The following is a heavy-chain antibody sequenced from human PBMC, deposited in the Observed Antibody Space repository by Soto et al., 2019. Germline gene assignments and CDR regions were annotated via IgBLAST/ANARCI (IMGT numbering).Heavy chain of an antibody. J-gene: IGHJ5*02. V-gene: IGHV4-34*01. CDR3: ARGRGGGWFDP. Sequence: QVQLQQWGAGLLKPSETLSLTCAVYGGSFSGYYWSCIRQPPGKGLEWIGEINHSGSTNYNPSLKRRVTLSVDTSKNQFSLKLSSVTAADTAVYYCARGRGGGWFDPWGQGTLVTVSS. D-gene: IGHD3-16*01. CDR1: GGSFSGYY. CDR2: INHSGST.